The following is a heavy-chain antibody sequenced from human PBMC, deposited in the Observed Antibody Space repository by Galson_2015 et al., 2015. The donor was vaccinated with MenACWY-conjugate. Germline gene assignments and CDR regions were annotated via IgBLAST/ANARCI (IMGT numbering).Heavy chain of an antibody. D-gene: IGHD6-19*01. CDR2: FSSNGHST. CDR1: GFTISSSA. V-gene: IGHV3-23*01. CDR3: AKVSPGGWYWDY. Sequence: SLRLSCAASGFTISSSAMTWVRQAPGKGLEWVSVFSSNGHSTNYADSVKGRFTISRDNSKNTLYLQMNNLRAEDTALYYCAKVSPGGWYWDYWGQGTLVTVSS. J-gene: IGHJ4*02.